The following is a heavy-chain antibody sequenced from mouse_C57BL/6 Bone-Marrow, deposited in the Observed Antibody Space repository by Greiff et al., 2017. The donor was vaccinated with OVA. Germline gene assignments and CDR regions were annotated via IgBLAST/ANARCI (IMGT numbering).Heavy chain of an antibody. J-gene: IGHJ3*01. CDR1: GFNIKDDY. Sequence: VQLQQSGAELVRPGASVKLSCTASGFNIKDDYMHWVKQRPERGLEWIGWIDPENGDTEYASKFQGKATITADTSSNTAYLQLSSLTSEDTAVYYCTRGIYYYGREAYWGQGTLVTVSA. CDR2: IDPENGDT. D-gene: IGHD1-1*01. CDR3: TRGIYYYGREAY. V-gene: IGHV14-4*01.